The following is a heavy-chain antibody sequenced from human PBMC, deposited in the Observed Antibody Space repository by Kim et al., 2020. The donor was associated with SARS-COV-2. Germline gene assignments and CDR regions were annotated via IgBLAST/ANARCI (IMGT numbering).Heavy chain of an antibody. Sequence: SETLSLTCTVSGGSISSSSYYWGWIRQPPGKGLEWIGSIYYSGSTYYNPSLKSRVTISVDTSKNQFSLKLSSVTAADTAVYYCARRVYYYDSSGYYSYYFDYWGQGTLVTVSS. CDR2: IYYSGST. D-gene: IGHD3-22*01. V-gene: IGHV4-39*01. CDR1: GGSISSSSYY. J-gene: IGHJ4*02. CDR3: ARRVYYYDSSGYYSYYFDY.